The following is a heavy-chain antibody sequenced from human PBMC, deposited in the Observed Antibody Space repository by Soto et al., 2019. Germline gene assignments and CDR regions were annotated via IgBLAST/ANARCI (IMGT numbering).Heavy chain of an antibody. J-gene: IGHJ3*02. D-gene: IGHD4-4*01. CDR2: IYYSGRT. CDR1: GGSISSGGYY. CDR3: ARDNYLDAFDI. V-gene: IGHV4-31*03. Sequence: QVQLQESGPGLVKPSQTLSLTCTVSGGSISSGGYYWSWIRQHPGKGLEWIGYIYYSGRTYYNPSRKSRVTISVDTSKNQFSLKLSSVTAADTAVYYCARDNYLDAFDIWGQGTMVTVSS.